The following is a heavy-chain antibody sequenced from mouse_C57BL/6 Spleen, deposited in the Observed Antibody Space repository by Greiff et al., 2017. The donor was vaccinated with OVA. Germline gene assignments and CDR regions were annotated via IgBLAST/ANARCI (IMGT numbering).Heavy chain of an antibody. Sequence: EVQLQQSGPGLVKPSQSLSLTCSVTGYSITSGYYWNWIRQFPGNKLEWMGYISYDGSNNYNPSLKNRISITRDTSKNQFFLKLNSVTTEDTATYYCARKEDYDGYYFDYWGQGTTLTVSS. D-gene: IGHD2-4*01. CDR2: ISYDGSN. J-gene: IGHJ2*01. CDR3: ARKEDYDGYYFDY. V-gene: IGHV3-6*01. CDR1: GYSITSGYY.